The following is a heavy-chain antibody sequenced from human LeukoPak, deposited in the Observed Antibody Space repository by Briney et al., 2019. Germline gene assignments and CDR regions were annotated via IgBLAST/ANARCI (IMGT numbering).Heavy chain of an antibody. CDR3: ARDRGVPGPGNPFDV. V-gene: IGHV1-2*02. J-gene: IGHJ3*01. CDR1: EYSFSKNY. CDR2: INPNNGYT. Sequence: ASVKVSCKSSEYSFSKNYIHWVRQAPGQGLEWMGRINPNNGYTWLPQKFQGRVTITRNTSITTAYMELVRLRLDDTAIYYCARDRGVPGPGNPFDVWGQGTTITVSS. D-gene: IGHD2-8*01.